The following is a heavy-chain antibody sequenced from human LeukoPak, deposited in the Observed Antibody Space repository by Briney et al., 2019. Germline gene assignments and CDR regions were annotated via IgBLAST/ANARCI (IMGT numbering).Heavy chain of an antibody. CDR2: MNPNSGNT. D-gene: IGHD1-26*01. V-gene: IGHV1-8*01. CDR3: ASGSYYYY. CDR1: GYTFSTYA. Sequence: ASVKVSCKASGYTFSTYAMNWVRQAPGQGLEWMGWMNPNSGNTGYAQKFQGRVTMTRDTSTSTVYMELSSLRSEDTAVYYCASGSYYYYWGQGTLVTVSS. J-gene: IGHJ4*02.